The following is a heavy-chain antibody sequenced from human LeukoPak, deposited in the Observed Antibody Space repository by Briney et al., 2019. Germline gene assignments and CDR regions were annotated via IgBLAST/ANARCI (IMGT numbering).Heavy chain of an antibody. CDR1: GFTLSSHS. Sequence: GGSLRLSCAASGFTLSSHSMTSVRQAPGKGLEWVSAISGSGGSTYYADSVKGRFTISRDNSKNTLSLQMNSLRAEDTAVYYCAKPTYYYDSRGYYGGDYWGQGALVTVSS. CDR2: ISGSGGST. CDR3: AKPTYYYDSRGYYGGDY. V-gene: IGHV3-23*01. D-gene: IGHD3-22*01. J-gene: IGHJ4*02.